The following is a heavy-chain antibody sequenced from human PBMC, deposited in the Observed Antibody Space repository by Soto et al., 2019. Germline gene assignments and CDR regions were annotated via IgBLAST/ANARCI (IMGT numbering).Heavy chain of an antibody. CDR1: GGTFSSYA. CDR3: ARRLAAAGNSYYGMDV. CDR2: IIPIFGTA. D-gene: IGHD6-13*01. V-gene: IGHV1-69*05. J-gene: IGHJ6*02. Sequence: SVKVSCKASGGTFSSYAISWVRQAPGQGLEWMGWIIPIFGTANYAQKFQGRVTITRDTSTSTAYMELSSLRSEDTAVYYCARRLAAAGNSYYGMDVWGQGTTVTVSS.